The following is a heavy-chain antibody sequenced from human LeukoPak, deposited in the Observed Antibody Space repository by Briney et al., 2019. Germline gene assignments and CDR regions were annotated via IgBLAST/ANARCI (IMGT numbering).Heavy chain of an antibody. CDR2: IYYSGST. J-gene: IGHJ6*02. D-gene: IGHD6-6*01. V-gene: IGHV4-31*03. Sequence: SETLSLTRTVSGGSISSGGYYWSWIRQHPGKGLEWIGYIYYSGSTYYNPSLKSRVTISVDTSKNQFSLKLSSVTAADTAVYYCASIAARPFYYGMDVWGQGTTVTVSS. CDR1: GGSISSGGYY. CDR3: ASIAARPFYYGMDV.